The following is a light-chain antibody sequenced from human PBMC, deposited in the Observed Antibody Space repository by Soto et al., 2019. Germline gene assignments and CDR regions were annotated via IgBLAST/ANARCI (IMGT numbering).Light chain of an antibody. Sequence: QSVLTQPASVSGSPGQSITISCTGTSSDVGGYNYVSWFQQHPGKAPKLMIYDVSNRPSGVSNRFSGSKSGNTASLTISALQAEDEADYYCSSYTSSSLFVFGTGTKLTVL. CDR1: SSDVGGYNY. J-gene: IGLJ1*01. CDR3: SSYTSSSLFV. CDR2: DVS. V-gene: IGLV2-14*01.